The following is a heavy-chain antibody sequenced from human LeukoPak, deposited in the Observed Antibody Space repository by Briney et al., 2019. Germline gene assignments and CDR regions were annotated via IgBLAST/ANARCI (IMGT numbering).Heavy chain of an antibody. V-gene: IGHV3-48*04. CDR1: GFTFSSYN. CDR2: ISSSSSII. J-gene: IGHJ4*02. CDR3: ARRQDYFDY. Sequence: AGGSLRLSCVASGFTFSSYNMNWVRQAPGKGLEWVSYISSSSSIIYYADSVKGRFTISRDNAKNSLYLQMNGLRAEDTAVYYCARRQDYFDYWGQGTLVTVSS.